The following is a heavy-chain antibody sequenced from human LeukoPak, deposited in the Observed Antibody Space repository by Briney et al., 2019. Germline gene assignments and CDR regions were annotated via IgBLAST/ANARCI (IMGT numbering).Heavy chain of an antibody. Sequence: KASETLSLTCTVPGGSISSSNYYWGWIRQPPGKGLEWIGSINHSGRTYYNPSLKSRVTISVDTSKSQFSLSLSSVTAADTAVYYCARLQFHDSDGDDQWGQGTLVTVSS. CDR2: INHSGRT. CDR1: GGSISSSNYY. D-gene: IGHD2-21*01. CDR3: ARLQFHDSDGDDQ. J-gene: IGHJ4*02. V-gene: IGHV4-39*01.